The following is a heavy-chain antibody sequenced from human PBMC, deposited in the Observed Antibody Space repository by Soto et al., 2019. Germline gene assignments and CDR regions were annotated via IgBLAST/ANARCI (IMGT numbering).Heavy chain of an antibody. D-gene: IGHD3-10*01. CDR1: GGIFSTYA. J-gene: IGHJ4*02. V-gene: IGHV1-69*01. Sequence: QVQLVQSGAEVKKPGSSVKVSCKASGGIFSTYAISWLRQAPGQGLEWMGGIIPIFGTPNYAQRFQGRVTITADEFTSTAYMELSRLRSEDTAVYYCARDREDYGSGNYYNRIDFWGQRTLGTV. CDR2: IIPIFGTP. CDR3: ARDREDYGSGNYYNRIDF.